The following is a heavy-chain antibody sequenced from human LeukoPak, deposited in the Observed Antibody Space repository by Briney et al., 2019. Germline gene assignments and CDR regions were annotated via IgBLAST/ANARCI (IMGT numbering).Heavy chain of an antibody. D-gene: IGHD6-13*01. V-gene: IGHV5-51*01. Sequence: GESLKISCKGSGYRFTSYWIGWVRQMPGKGLEWMGIIYPSDSDTRYSPSFQGQVTISADKSISTAYLQWSSLKASDTAMYYCARRVSSSWWEDKYYFDYWGQGTLVTVSS. CDR1: GYRFTSYW. J-gene: IGHJ4*02. CDR2: IYPSDSDT. CDR3: ARRVSSSWWEDKYYFDY.